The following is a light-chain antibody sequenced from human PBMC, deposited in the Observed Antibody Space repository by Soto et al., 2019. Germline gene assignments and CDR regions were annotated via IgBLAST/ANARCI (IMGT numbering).Light chain of an antibody. CDR3: YSYAGRNIWV. J-gene: IGLJ3*02. CDR1: GSDIGAYNF. CDR2: GVT. V-gene: IGLV2-8*01. Sequence: QSVLAQPPSASGSPGQPVTISCTGSGSDIGAYNFVSWYQQHPGKAPKLMIFGVTERPSGVPDRFSGSKSGNTASLTVSGLQADDEAVYYCYSYAGRNIWVFGGGTKLTVL.